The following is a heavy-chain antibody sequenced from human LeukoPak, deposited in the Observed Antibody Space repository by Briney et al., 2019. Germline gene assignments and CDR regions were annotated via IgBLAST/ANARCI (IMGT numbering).Heavy chain of an antibody. CDR2: IIPILGIA. J-gene: IGHJ4*02. Sequence: SVKVSCKASGGTFSSYASSWVRQAPGQGLEWMGRIIPILGIANYAQKFQGRVTITADKSTSTAYMELSSLRSEDTAVYYCARELRPYYDILTGYPPIDYWGQGTLVTAPS. D-gene: IGHD3-9*01. V-gene: IGHV1-69*04. CDR3: ARELRPYYDILTGYPPIDY. CDR1: GGTFSSYA.